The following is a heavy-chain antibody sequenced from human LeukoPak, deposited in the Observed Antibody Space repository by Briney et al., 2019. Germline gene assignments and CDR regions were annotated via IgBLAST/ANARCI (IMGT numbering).Heavy chain of an antibody. CDR1: GFTVSTNY. CDR2: IYSGDST. J-gene: IGHJ4*02. Sequence: GGSLRLSCAASGFTVSTNYMSWVRQAPGKGLEWVSVIYSGDSTNYADSVKGRFTISRDNSKNTLYLQMDSLRAEDTAVYYCARVWDYFGSGSTIGIFDYWGQGTPVTVSS. D-gene: IGHD3-10*01. V-gene: IGHV3-66*01. CDR3: ARVWDYFGSGSTIGIFDY.